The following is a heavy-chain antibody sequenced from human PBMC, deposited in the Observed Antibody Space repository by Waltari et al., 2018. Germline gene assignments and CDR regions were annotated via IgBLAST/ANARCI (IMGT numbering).Heavy chain of an antibody. CDR3: ARGLGYCSSNRCFDAFDI. Sequence: QVQLQESGPGLVKPSETLSLTCTVSGGSISSSYWAWIRKPPGKGLDLIGYIYYSGTTNYDPSLKSRVTISVDTSKNQFSLKLSSVTAADTAVYYCARGLGYCSSNRCFDAFDIWGQGTMVTVSS. CDR2: IYYSGTT. CDR1: GGSISSSY. J-gene: IGHJ3*02. D-gene: IGHD2-2*01. V-gene: IGHV4-59*01.